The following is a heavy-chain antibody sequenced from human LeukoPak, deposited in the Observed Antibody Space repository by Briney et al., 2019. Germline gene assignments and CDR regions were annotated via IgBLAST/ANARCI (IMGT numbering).Heavy chain of an antibody. Sequence: PGGSLRLSCAASGFTFTNAWMTWVRQAPGKGLEWVGRITSKTDGGTTDYAAPVKGRFTVSRDDSKNTPYLQINSLKTEDTAVYYCATEIHFSGSYPSLNDYWGQGTLVTVSS. CDR1: GFTFTNAW. CDR3: ATEIHFSGSYPSLNDY. V-gene: IGHV3-15*01. CDR2: ITSKTDGGTT. J-gene: IGHJ4*02. D-gene: IGHD3-10*01.